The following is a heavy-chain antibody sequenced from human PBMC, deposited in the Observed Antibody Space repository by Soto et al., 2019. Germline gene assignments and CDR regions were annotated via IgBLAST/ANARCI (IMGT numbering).Heavy chain of an antibody. CDR1: GYTFTGYG. CDR2: ISAYNGNT. CDR3: ARGGRRGSYSSDY. J-gene: IGHJ4*02. V-gene: IGHV1-18*01. D-gene: IGHD1-26*01. Sequence: SVKVSCKASGYTFTGYGISWVRQAPGQGLEWSGWISAYNGNTNYAKKLQGRVTMTTDTSRRTAYMEVRSLRSDDTAVYYWARGGRRGSYSSDYWGRGSLVTV.